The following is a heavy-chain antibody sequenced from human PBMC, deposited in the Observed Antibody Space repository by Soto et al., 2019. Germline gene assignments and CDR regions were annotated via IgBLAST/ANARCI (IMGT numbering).Heavy chain of an antibody. CDR2: IYYSGST. D-gene: IGHD3-10*01. CDR1: CGSVSSGSYY. CDR3: AREEITMVRGVILRYYGMDV. J-gene: IGHJ6*02. Sequence: SETLSLTCTVSCGSVSSGSYYWSWIRQPPGKGLEWIGYIYYSGSTNYNPSLKSRVTISVDTSKNQFSLKLSSVTAADTAVYYCAREEITMVRGVILRYYGMDVWGQGTTVTVS. V-gene: IGHV4-61*01.